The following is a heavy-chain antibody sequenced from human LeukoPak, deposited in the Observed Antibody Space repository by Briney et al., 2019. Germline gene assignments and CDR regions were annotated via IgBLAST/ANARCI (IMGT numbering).Heavy chain of an antibody. CDR3: ARTDPGALYGMDV. J-gene: IGHJ6*02. CDR1: GGSISSYY. D-gene: IGHD1-26*01. CDR2: IYYSGST. V-gene: IGHV4-59*08. Sequence: SQTLSLTCTVSGGSISSYYWSWIRQPPGKGLEWIGYIYYSGSTNYNPSLKSRLTLSVEPSQNHFFLKMSHVNAPDTAGYYCARTDPGALYGMDVWGQGTTVTVSS.